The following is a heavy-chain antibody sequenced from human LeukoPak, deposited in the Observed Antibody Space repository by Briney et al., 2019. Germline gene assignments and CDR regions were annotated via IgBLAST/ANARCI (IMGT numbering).Heavy chain of an antibody. Sequence: SETLSLTCTVSGGSISSSSYYWSCIRQPPGKGLECIGYIYYSGSTNYNPSLKSRVTISVDTSKNQFSLKLSSVTAADTAVYYCARGAVVVPAAMSYYYYYGMDVWGQGTTVTVSS. J-gene: IGHJ6*02. D-gene: IGHD2-2*01. V-gene: IGHV4-61*01. CDR1: GGSISSSSYY. CDR3: ARGAVVVPAAMSYYYYYGMDV. CDR2: IYYSGST.